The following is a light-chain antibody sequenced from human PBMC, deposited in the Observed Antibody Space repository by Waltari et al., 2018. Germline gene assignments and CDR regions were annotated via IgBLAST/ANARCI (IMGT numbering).Light chain of an antibody. V-gene: IGLV2-8*01. J-gene: IGLJ3*02. CDR3: SSYAGSKFWV. Sequence: QSALTQPPSASGSPGPSVTISCTGTRSDVGGYNNVSWFQQRPGTAPKVMIYEVSKRPSGVPDRFSGSKSGNTASLIVSGLQAEDEADYYCSSYAGSKFWVFGGGTKLTVL. CDR1: RSDVGGYNN. CDR2: EVS.